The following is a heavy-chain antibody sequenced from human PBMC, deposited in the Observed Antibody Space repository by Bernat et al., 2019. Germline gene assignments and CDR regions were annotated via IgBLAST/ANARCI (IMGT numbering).Heavy chain of an antibody. D-gene: IGHD3-22*01. V-gene: IGHV5-51*01. Sequence: EVQLAQFGAEVKKPGASLKISCKGSGYSCTSYWIGWARQMPGKGLEWMGFIYPGDSDTRYSPSFQGLVTISADKSISTAYLQWSSLKASDTAMYCCARHHYDSSDYYQPYDDFGIWGQWTVVTVSS. J-gene: IGHJ3*02. CDR2: IYPGDSDT. CDR3: ARHHYDSSDYYQPYDDFGI. CDR1: GYSCTSYW.